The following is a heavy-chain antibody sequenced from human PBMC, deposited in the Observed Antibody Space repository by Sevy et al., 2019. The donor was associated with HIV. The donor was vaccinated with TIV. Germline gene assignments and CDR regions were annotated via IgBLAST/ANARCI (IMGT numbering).Heavy chain of an antibody. V-gene: IGHV4-39*01. D-gene: IGHD6-13*01. CDR2: IYYSGST. CDR1: GGSISSSSYY. Sequence: SETLSLTCTVSGGSISSSSYYWGWIRQPPGKGLEWIGSIYYSGSTYYNPSLKSRVTISVDTSKNQFSLKLSSVTAADTAVYYCARQIAAAGYTTPDYWGQGTLVTVSS. J-gene: IGHJ4*02. CDR3: ARQIAAAGYTTPDY.